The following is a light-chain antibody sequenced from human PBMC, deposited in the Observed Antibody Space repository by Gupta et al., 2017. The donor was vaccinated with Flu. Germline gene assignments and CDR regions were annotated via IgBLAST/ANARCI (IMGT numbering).Light chain of an antibody. CDR3: YSYAGSRTFAV. CDR1: NIDIGTVGL. V-gene: IGLV2-23*02. J-gene: IGLJ2*01. Sequence: ISISCTGTNIDIGTVGLVSWYRQFQGKAPKLLIDVVNKRHPRVSNRFSGSKSGNTASLTISGLQTEDGADYYCYSYAGSRTFAVFGGGTKLTVL. CDR2: VVN.